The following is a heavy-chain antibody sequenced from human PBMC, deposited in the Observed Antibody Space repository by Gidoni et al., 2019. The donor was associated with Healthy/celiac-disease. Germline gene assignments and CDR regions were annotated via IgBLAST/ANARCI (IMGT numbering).Heavy chain of an antibody. D-gene: IGHD5-18*01. CDR1: GFTFSSYG. Sequence: QVQLVESGGGVVQPGRSLRLSSAASGFTFSSYGLPWVRQAPGKGLEWVAVISYDGSNKYYADSVKGRFTISRDNSKNTLYLQMNSRRAEDTAVYYCAKVGYSYGFVDNYYYYGMDVWGQGTTVTVSS. CDR2: ISYDGSNK. V-gene: IGHV3-30*18. J-gene: IGHJ6*02. CDR3: AKVGYSYGFVDNYYYYGMDV.